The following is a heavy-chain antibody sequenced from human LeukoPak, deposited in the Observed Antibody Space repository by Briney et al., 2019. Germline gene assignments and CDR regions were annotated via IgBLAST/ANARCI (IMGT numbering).Heavy chain of an antibody. CDR1: GDSINDHY. Sequence: SETLSLTCTVSGDSINDHYWSWIRQPPGEGLEWIAYIYSSVSTNYNPSLKSRVTISVDTSKNQFSLKLSSVTAADTAVYYCATGRVGYCSGGSCYYYWGQGTLVTVSS. V-gene: IGHV4-4*09. D-gene: IGHD2-15*01. J-gene: IGHJ4*02. CDR3: ATGRVGYCSGGSCYYY. CDR2: IYSSVST.